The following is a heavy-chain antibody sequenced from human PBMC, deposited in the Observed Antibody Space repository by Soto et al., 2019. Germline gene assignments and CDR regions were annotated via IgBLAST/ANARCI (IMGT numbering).Heavy chain of an antibody. V-gene: IGHV3-48*01. D-gene: IGHD7-27*01. CDR3: ARDLSWGSNWYYYMDV. J-gene: IGHJ6*03. CDR1: GFILSDCA. Sequence: EVQLVESGGGLVQPGGSLRLSCATSGFILSDCAMNWVRQAPGKGLEWVAYISSSSSVIDYADSVKGRFTVSRYNARTSLYLQMNSLRAEDTAVYYCARDLSWGSNWYYYMDVWGKGTTVTVSS. CDR2: ISSSSSVI.